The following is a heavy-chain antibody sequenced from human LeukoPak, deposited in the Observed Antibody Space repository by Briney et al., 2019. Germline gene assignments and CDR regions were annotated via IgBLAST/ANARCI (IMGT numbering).Heavy chain of an antibody. J-gene: IGHJ6*02. Sequence: PGGSLRLSCAASGFTVSSNYMSWVRQAPGKGLEWVSVIYSGGSTYYADSVKGRFTISRDNSKNTLYLQMNSLRAEDTAVYYCARDRWLVRSYYYYGMDVWGQGTTVTVSS. CDR2: IYSGGST. V-gene: IGHV3-53*01. CDR1: GFTVSSNY. D-gene: IGHD6-19*01. CDR3: ARDRWLVRSYYYYGMDV.